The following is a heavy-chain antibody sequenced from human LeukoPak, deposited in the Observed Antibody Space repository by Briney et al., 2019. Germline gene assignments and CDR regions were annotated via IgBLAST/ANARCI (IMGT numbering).Heavy chain of an antibody. CDR2: MNPNSGNT. J-gene: IGHJ4*02. CDR3: ARHRSRNYYDSSGLGY. CDR1: GYTFTSYD. Sequence: GASVKVSCKASGYTFTSYDINWVRQATGQGLEWMGWMNPNSGNTGYAQKFQGRVTMTRNTSISTAYMELSSLRFEDTAVYYCARHRSRNYYDSSGLGYWGQGTLVTVPS. V-gene: IGHV1-8*01. D-gene: IGHD3-22*01.